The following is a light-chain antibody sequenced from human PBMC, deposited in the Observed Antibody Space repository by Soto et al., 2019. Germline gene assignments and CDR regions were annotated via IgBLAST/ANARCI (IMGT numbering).Light chain of an antibody. CDR3: QQYSNLWT. CDR2: GAS. Sequence: EIELTQSPGTLSLSPGERATLSCRTSQSVSNNYLAWYQQKPGQAPRLLIYGASSRATGIPDRFSGSGSGTDFTLSISRLEPEDFAVYYCQQYSNLWTFGQGTKVEIK. V-gene: IGKV3-20*01. CDR1: QSVSNNY. J-gene: IGKJ1*01.